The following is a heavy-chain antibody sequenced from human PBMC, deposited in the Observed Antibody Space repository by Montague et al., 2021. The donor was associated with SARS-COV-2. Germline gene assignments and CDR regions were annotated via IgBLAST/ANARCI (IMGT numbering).Heavy chain of an antibody. J-gene: IGHJ6*02. Sequence: SLRLSCAASGFTFSSYGMHWVRQAPGKGLEWVAVIWYDGSNKYYADSVKCRFTISRDNSKNTLYLQMNSLRAEDTAVYYCARSARFGESPEMDVWGQGTTVTVSS. CDR3: ARSARFGESPEMDV. D-gene: IGHD3-10*01. CDR2: IWYDGSNK. V-gene: IGHV3-33*01. CDR1: GFTFSSYG.